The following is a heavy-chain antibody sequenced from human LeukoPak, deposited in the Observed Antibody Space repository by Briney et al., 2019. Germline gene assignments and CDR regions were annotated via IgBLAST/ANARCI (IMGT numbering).Heavy chain of an antibody. CDR3: ARVSSRITMVRSRPYNWFDP. D-gene: IGHD3-10*01. CDR2: IYHSGST. CDR1: GYSISSGYY. V-gene: IGHV4-38-2*01. J-gene: IGHJ5*02. Sequence: SETLSLTCAVSGYSISSGYYWGWIRQPPGKGLEWIGSIYHSGSTYYNPSLKSRVTISVDTSKNQFSLKLSSVTAADTAVYYCARVSSRITMVRSRPYNWFDPWGQGTLVTVSS.